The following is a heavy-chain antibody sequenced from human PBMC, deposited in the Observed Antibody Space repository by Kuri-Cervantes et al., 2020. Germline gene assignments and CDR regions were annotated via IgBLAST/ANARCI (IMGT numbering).Heavy chain of an antibody. CDR1: GGSISSGGYS. CDR2: IYHSGST. CDR3: ARDLGDCSGGSCYYYGMDV. J-gene: IGHJ6*02. D-gene: IGHD2-15*01. Sequence: LRLSCAVSGGSISSGGYSWSWIRQPPGKGLEWIGYIYHSGSTYYNPSLKSRVTISVDRSKNQFYLKLSSVTAADTAVYYCARDLGDCSGGSCYYYGMDVWGQGTTVTVSS. V-gene: IGHV4-30-2*01.